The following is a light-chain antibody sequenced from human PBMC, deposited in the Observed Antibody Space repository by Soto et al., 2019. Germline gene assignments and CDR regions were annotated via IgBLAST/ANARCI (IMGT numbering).Light chain of an antibody. J-gene: IGKJ1*01. CDR1: QTINSW. CDR2: KAS. Sequence: DIQMTQSPSTLSASVGDRVTITCRASQTINSWLAWFQQKPGKTPSLLVYKASTLESGVPSRFSGSGSGTEFTLTISRLQPDDFATYYCQQYDSYPWTFGQGTKVAIK. V-gene: IGKV1-5*03. CDR3: QQYDSYPWT.